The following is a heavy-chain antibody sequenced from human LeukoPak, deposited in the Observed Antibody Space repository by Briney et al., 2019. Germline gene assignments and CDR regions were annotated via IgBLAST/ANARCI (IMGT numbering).Heavy chain of an antibody. CDR1: GGSISRSSYY. V-gene: IGHV4-39*01. J-gene: IGHJ4*02. CDR2: IYYGGST. D-gene: IGHD5-18*01. Sequence: PSETLSLTCTVSGGSISRSSYYWGWIRQPPGKGLEWIGNIYYGGSTYYNPSLKSRLTISVDTSKNQFSLKLSSVTAADTAVYYCARGGYSYGYGTYYFDYWGQGTLVTVSS. CDR3: ARGGYSYGYGTYYFDY.